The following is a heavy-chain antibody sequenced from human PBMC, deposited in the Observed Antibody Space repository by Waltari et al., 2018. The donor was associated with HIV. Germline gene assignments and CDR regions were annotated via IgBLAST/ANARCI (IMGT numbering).Heavy chain of an antibody. CDR1: GGSISSSY. CDR3: ARAGAYSSGWWVSNWFDP. D-gene: IGHD6-19*01. J-gene: IGHJ5*02. V-gene: IGHV4-59*01. CDR2: IYYCGST. Sequence: QVQLQESGPGLVKPSETLSLTCTVSGGSISSSYRSWIRRPPGKGLEWIGYIYYCGSTNYNPSLKSRVTISVDTSKNQFSLKLSSVTAADTAVYYCARAGAYSSGWWVSNWFDPWGQGTLVTVSS.